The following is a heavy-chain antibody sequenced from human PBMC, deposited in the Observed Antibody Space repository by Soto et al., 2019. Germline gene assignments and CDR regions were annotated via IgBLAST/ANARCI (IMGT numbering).Heavy chain of an antibody. Sequence: QITLKESSPTLVKPTQTLTLTCSFSGFSLYSGGVGVGWIRQPPGKALEWLALLYWDETRRYNPSLRNTLTIAKDTSENLVVLTMTDMGPVDTGKYFCAHYTTNTYFDVWGKGTTVTVSS. CDR2: LYWDETR. CDR3: AHYTTNTYFDV. D-gene: IGHD1-1*01. J-gene: IGHJ6*04. V-gene: IGHV2-5*02. CDR1: GFSLYSGGVG.